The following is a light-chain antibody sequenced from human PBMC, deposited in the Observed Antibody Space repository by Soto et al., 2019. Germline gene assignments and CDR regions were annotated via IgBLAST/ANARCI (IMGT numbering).Light chain of an antibody. V-gene: IGKV3-11*01. CDR3: QQRSDWPPLT. J-gene: IGKJ4*01. CDR2: DAS. CDR1: QSVSSY. Sequence: EIVLTQSPATLSLSPGERATLSCRASQSVSSYLAWYQQKPGQAPRLLIYDASTRATGIPARFSGSGSGTDFTPTISSLEPEDVAVYYCQQRSDWPPLTFGGGTKVEIK.